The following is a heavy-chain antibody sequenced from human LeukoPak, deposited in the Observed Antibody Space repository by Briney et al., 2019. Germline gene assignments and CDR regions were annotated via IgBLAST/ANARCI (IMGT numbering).Heavy chain of an antibody. D-gene: IGHD2-2*01. CDR3: ARESHCSSTSCFHYYYYYGMDV. Sequence: GGSLRLSCAASGFTFSSYSMNWVRQAPGKGLEWVSSISSSSSYIYYADSVKGRFTISRDNAKNSLHLQMNSLRAEDTAVYYCARESHCSSTSCFHYYYYYGMDVWGQGTTVTVSS. J-gene: IGHJ6*02. CDR2: ISSSSSYI. CDR1: GFTFSSYS. V-gene: IGHV3-21*01.